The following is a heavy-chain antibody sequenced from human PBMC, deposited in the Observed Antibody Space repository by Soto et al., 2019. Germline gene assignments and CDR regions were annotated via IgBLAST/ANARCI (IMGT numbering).Heavy chain of an antibody. CDR1: GGSFSGYY. CDR3: ARRDAHPSSSKYYYYYYYMDV. V-gene: IGHV4-34*01. Sequence: PSETLYLTCAVYGGSFSGYYWSWIRQPPGKGLEWIGEINHSGSTNYNPSLKSRVTISVDTSKNQFSLKLSSVTAADTAVYYCARRDAHPSSSKYYYYYYYMDVWGKGTTVTVSS. J-gene: IGHJ6*03. D-gene: IGHD2-2*01. CDR2: INHSGST.